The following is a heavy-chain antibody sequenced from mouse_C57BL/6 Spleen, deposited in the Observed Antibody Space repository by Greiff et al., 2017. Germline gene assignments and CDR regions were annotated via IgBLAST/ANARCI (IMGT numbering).Heavy chain of an antibody. D-gene: IGHD2-3*01. J-gene: IGHJ4*01. V-gene: IGHV1-61*01. CDR2: IYPSDSET. CDR3: ARSGYYAYAMDY. CDR1: GYTFTSYW. Sequence: QVQLQQPGAELVRPGSSVTLSCKASGYTFTSYWMDWVKQRPGHGLEWIGTIYPSDSETHYNQKFKDKATLTVDKSSSTAYMQLSSRTSEDYAVYYCARSGYYAYAMDYWGQGTSVTVSS.